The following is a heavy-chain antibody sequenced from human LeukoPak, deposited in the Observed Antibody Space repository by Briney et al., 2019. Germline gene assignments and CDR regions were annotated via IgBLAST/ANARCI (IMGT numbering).Heavy chain of an antibody. CDR1: GYTFTSYC. J-gene: IGHJ4*02. CDR2: ISASNGNT. V-gene: IGHV1-18*01. Sequence: ASVKVSCKASGYTFTSYCVSWVRQAPGKGLEWMGWISASNGNTNYAQNLQDRVTMTTATSTSTAYMELRSLRSDDTAVYYCARYPLSYSSNWHYYFDYWGQGTLLTVSS. D-gene: IGHD6-13*01. CDR3: ARYPLSYSSNWHYYFDY.